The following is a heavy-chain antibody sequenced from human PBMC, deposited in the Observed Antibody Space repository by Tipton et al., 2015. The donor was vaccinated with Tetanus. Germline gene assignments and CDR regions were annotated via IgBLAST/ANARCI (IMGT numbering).Heavy chain of an antibody. V-gene: IGHV5-51*01. J-gene: IGHJ4*02. CDR3: ARAHCTDGVCNFDF. D-gene: IGHD2-8*01. CDR1: GYIFNNYW. CDR2: IYPGDSDT. Sequence: VQLVQSGGEVKKPGESLKISCKGSGYIFNNYWIGWVRQKPGKGLEWMGIIYPGDSDTRCSPSFQGQVTISVDKSINTAFLQWSSLKASDTSMFYCARAHCTDGVCNFDFWGQGALFTVAS.